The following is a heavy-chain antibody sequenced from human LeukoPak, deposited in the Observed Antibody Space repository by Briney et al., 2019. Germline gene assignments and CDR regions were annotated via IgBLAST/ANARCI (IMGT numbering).Heavy chain of an antibody. D-gene: IGHD3-22*01. CDR2: IDGDGSRT. V-gene: IGHV3-74*01. Sequence: GGSLRLSCAASGFTFSTSWMHWVRQAPGKGLVWVSRIDGDGSRTSYADSVKGRFTISRDNAKNTLYLQMYSLRAEDTAMYYCARASNYFDSRGLHWFDPWGQGTLVTVSS. J-gene: IGHJ5*02. CDR1: GFTFSTSW. CDR3: ARASNYFDSRGLHWFDP.